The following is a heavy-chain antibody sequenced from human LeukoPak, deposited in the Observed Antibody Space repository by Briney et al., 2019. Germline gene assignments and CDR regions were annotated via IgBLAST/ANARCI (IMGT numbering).Heavy chain of an antibody. J-gene: IGHJ4*02. Sequence: ASVKVSCKASGYTFTGHYMHWVRQTPGQGLEWMGWINPNNGGTNYAQKFQGRVTMTRDTSISTAYMELSRLRSDDTAVYYCARGYALYSGRYIDFDYWGQGTLVTVSS. CDR1: GYTFTGHY. D-gene: IGHD1-26*01. V-gene: IGHV1-2*02. CDR3: ARGYALYSGRYIDFDY. CDR2: INPNNGGT.